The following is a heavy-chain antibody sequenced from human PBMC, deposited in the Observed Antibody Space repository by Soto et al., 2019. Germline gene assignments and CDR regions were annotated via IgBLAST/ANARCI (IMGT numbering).Heavy chain of an antibody. J-gene: IGHJ4*02. D-gene: IGHD6-19*01. CDR2: IYYSGST. V-gene: IGHV4-59*01. CDR1: GGSISSYY. CDR3: ASIAVAPAPFDY. Sequence: SETLSLTCTVSGGSISSYYWSWIRQPPGKGLEWIGYIYYSGSTNYNPSLKSRVTISVDTSKNQFSLKLSSVTAADTAVYYCASIAVAPAPFDYWGQGTLVTVSS.